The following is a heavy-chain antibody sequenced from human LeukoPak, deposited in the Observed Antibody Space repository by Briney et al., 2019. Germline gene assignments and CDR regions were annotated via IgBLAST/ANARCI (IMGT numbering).Heavy chain of an antibody. Sequence: GGSLRLSCAASGLTFSSYAMHWVRQAPGKGLEWVAVISYDGSNKYYADSVKGRFTISRDNSKNTLYLQMNSLRAEDTAVYYCATVTPSDNWGQGTLVTVSS. D-gene: IGHD4-17*01. V-gene: IGHV3-30-3*01. CDR2: ISYDGSNK. CDR3: ATVTPSDN. J-gene: IGHJ4*02. CDR1: GLTFSSYA.